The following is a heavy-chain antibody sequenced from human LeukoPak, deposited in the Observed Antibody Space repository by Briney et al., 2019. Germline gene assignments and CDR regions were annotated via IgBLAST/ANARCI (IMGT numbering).Heavy chain of an antibody. CDR2: TYYVSQWHT. D-gene: IGHD6-19*01. V-gene: IGHV6-1*01. J-gene: IGHJ4*02. Sequence: SQTLSLTCAISGDSVSSNTAAWNWIRQSPSRGLEWLGRTYYVSQWHTDYAVSVEGRMTITPDTSKNQFSLKLSSVTAADTAVYYCARGAGIAVALDYWGQGTLVTVSS. CDR3: ARGAGIAVALDY. CDR1: GDSVSSNTAA.